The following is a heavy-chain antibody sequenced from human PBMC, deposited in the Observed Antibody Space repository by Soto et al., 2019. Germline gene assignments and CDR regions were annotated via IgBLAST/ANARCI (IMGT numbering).Heavy chain of an antibody. CDR2: INPKSGGT. CDR3: ARGVHSSPAYVFDS. Sequence: QVQLVQSGAEVRKPGASVKVSCNVTGYTFSGHYLHWVRQAPGQGLEWMGWINPKSGGTNYAQKFQDKVTMTADTSVSAASMELASLRYDDTAVFFCARGVHSSPAYVFDSWGQGTVVTVSS. V-gene: IGHV1-2*02. D-gene: IGHD6-13*01. CDR1: GYTFSGHY. J-gene: IGHJ4*02.